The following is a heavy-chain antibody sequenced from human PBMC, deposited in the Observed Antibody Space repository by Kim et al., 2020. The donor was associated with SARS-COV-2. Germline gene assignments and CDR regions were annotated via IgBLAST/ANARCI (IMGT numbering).Heavy chain of an antibody. D-gene: IGHD3-10*01. J-gene: IGHJ3*02. CDR1: GGSFSGYY. V-gene: IGHV4-34*01. CDR2: INHSGST. CDR3: ARGHVTMVRGANRYAFDI. Sequence: SETLSLTCAVYGGSFSGYYWSWIRQPPGKGLEWIGEINHSGSTNYNPSLKSRVTISVDTSKNQFSLKLSSVTAADTAVYYCARGHVTMVRGANRYAFDIWGQGTMVTVSS.